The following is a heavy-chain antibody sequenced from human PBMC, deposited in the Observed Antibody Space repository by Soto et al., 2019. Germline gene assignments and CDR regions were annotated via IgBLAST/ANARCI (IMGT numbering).Heavy chain of an antibody. D-gene: IGHD5-18*01. CDR1: GYTFTSYG. V-gene: IGHV1-18*04. Sequence: QVQLVQSGAEVKKPGASVKVSCKASGYTFTSYGISWVRQAPGQGLEWMGWISAYNGNTNYAQKLQGRVTMTTDTSTSTAYMELRSLRSDDTAVYYCARETFSGYSYGSPRGTMDVWGQGTTVTVSS. J-gene: IGHJ6*02. CDR2: ISAYNGNT. CDR3: ARETFSGYSYGSPRGTMDV.